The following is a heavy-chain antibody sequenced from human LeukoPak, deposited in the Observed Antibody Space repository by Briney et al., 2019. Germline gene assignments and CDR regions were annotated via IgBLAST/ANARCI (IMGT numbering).Heavy chain of an antibody. J-gene: IGHJ6*03. V-gene: IGHV3-23*01. CDR2: ISGSGGST. D-gene: IGHD4-11*01. CDR1: GFTFNSYA. CDR3: ARDSQIYSNYFDYYYMDV. Sequence: PGGSLRLSCAASGFTFNSYAMNWVRQAPGKGLEWVSVISGSGGSTTYADSVRGRFTISRDNSKNTLYLQMNSLRAEDTAVYYCARDSQIYSNYFDYYYMDVWGKGTTVTVSS.